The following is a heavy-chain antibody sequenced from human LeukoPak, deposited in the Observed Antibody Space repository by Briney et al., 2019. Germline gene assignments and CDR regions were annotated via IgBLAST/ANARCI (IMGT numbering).Heavy chain of an antibody. D-gene: IGHD1-26*01. Sequence: PGGSLRLSCAASGFTFDDYAMHWVRQAPGKGLEWVSGISWNSGSISYADSVKGRFTISRDNAKNSLYMQMNSLRAEDMALYYCAKGTSGSQTEAFDIWGQGTMVTVSS. J-gene: IGHJ3*02. CDR2: ISWNSGSI. CDR3: AKGTSGSQTEAFDI. CDR1: GFTFDDYA. V-gene: IGHV3-9*03.